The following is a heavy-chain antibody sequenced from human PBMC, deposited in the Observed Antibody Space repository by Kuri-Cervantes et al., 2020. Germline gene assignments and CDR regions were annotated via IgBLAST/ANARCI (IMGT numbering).Heavy chain of an antibody. J-gene: IGHJ4*02. Sequence: GESLKISCAASGFSFSTNGMHWVRQAPGKGLEWVAVVWYDGSNKYYADFVKGRFTISRDNSKNTQYLQMNRLRSEDTAVYYCAKDLLYGKVLGRIDHWGQGALVTVSS. CDR2: VWYDGSNK. CDR3: AKDLLYGKVLGRIDH. D-gene: IGHD3-16*01. CDR1: GFSFSTNG. V-gene: IGHV3-30*02.